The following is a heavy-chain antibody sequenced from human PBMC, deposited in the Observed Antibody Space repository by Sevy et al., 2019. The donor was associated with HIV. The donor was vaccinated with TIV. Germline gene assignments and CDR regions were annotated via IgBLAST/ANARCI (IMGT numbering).Heavy chain of an antibody. CDR3: AKWSHRYGGSWYGFDY. V-gene: IGHV3-23*01. D-gene: IGHD6-13*01. Sequence: GGSLRLSCAAAGFTFSGYAMSWVRQGPGKGLEWISGMTGNGGSTYYADSVKGRSTISRDTSERTLYLQMNSLRAEGPAVYYCAKWSHRYGGSWYGFDYWGQGALVTVSS. J-gene: IGHJ4*02. CDR2: MTGNGGST. CDR1: GFTFSGYA.